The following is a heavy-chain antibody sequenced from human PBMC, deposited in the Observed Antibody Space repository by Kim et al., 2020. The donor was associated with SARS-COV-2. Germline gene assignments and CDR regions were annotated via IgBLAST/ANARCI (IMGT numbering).Heavy chain of an antibody. CDR1: GYTLTELS. Sequence: ASVKVSCKVSGYTLTELSMHWVRQAPGKGLEWMGGFDPEDGETIYAQKFQGRVTMTEDTSTDTAYMELSSLRSEDTAVYYCAIAARSGYCSSTSCHNDAFDIWGQGTMVTVSS. J-gene: IGHJ3*02. CDR3: AIAARSGYCSSTSCHNDAFDI. V-gene: IGHV1-24*01. D-gene: IGHD2-2*01. CDR2: FDPEDGET.